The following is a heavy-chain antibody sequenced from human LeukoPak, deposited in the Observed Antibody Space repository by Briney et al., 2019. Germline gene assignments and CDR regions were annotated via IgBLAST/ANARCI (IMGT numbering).Heavy chain of an antibody. CDR2: IYYSGST. V-gene: IGHV4-59*01. D-gene: IGHD6-13*01. J-gene: IGHJ6*03. Sequence: SETLSLTCTVSGGSISSYYWSWIRQPPGKGLEWIGYIYYSGSTNYNPSLKSRVTISVDTSKNQFSLKLSSVTAADTAVYYCARVASSSWYYYYYYMDVWGKGTTVTVSS. CDR1: GGSISSYY. CDR3: ARVASSSWYYYYYYMDV.